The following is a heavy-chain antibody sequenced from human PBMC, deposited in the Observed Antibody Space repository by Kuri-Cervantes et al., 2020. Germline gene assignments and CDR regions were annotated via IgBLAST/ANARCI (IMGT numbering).Heavy chain of an antibody. J-gene: IGHJ4*02. CDR3: ARDNAVEMYSSSWYTFDY. D-gene: IGHD6-13*01. CDR1: GLTFSSYA. CDR2: ISYDGSNK. V-gene: IGHV3-30*04. Sequence: GGSLRLSCAASGLTFSSYAMHWVRQAPGKGLEWVAVISYDGSNKYYADSVKGRFTISRDNAKNSLYLQMNSLRAEDTAVYYCARDNAVEMYSSSWYTFDYWGQGTLVTVSS.